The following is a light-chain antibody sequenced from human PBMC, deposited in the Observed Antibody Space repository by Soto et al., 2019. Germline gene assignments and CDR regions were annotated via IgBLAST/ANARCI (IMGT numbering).Light chain of an antibody. CDR1: NSNIGRNT. CDR2: RNN. CDR3: ASWDDGLTGYV. V-gene: IGLV1-44*01. Sequence: QSVLTQPPSASGTPGQRVTISCSGSNSNIGRNTVNWYQQLPGTAPKLLIYRNNQRPSGVPDRSSGSKSGTSASLAISGLQSDDESDYYCASWDDGLTGYVFGTGTKVTVL. J-gene: IGLJ1*01.